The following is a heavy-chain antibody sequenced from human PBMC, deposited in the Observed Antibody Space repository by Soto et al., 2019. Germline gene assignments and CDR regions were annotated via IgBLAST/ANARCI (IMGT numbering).Heavy chain of an antibody. CDR3: ARVGMIVVVSDAFDI. CDR2: INHSGST. CDR1: GGSFSGYY. Sequence: SETLSLTCAVYGGSFSGYYWSWIRQPPGKGLEWIGEINHSGSTNYNPSLKSRVTISVDTSKNQFSLKLSSVTAADTAVYYCARVGMIVVVSDAFDIWGQGTMVTVSS. J-gene: IGHJ3*02. D-gene: IGHD3-22*01. V-gene: IGHV4-34*01.